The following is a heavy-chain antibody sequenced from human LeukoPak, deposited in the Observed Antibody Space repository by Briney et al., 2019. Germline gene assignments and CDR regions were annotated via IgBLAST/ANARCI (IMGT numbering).Heavy chain of an antibody. CDR3: ARGGYCSSTSCYMRSPFDP. D-gene: IGHD2-2*02. CDR2: MNPNSGNT. J-gene: IGHJ5*02. V-gene: IGHV1-8*03. CDR1: GYTFTSYD. Sequence: GASVKVSCKASGYTFTSYDINWVRQATGQGLEWMGWMNPNSGNTGYAHRFQGRVTITRDTSISTAYMELSSLRSEDTAVYYCARGGYCSSTSCYMRSPFDPWGQGTLVTVSS.